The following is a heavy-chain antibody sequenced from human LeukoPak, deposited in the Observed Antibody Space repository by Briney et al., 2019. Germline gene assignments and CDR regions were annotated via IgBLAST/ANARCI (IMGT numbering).Heavy chain of an antibody. Sequence: SGTLSLTCAVSGGSISSSNWWSWVRQPPGKGLEWIGEIYHSGSTNYNPSLKSRVTISVDTSKNQFSLKLSSVTAADTAVYYCARDVQQLVAPYYYYYMDVWGKGTTVTVSS. V-gene: IGHV4-4*02. CDR1: GGSISSSNW. CDR2: IYHSGST. J-gene: IGHJ6*03. D-gene: IGHD6-13*01. CDR3: ARDVQQLVAPYYYYYMDV.